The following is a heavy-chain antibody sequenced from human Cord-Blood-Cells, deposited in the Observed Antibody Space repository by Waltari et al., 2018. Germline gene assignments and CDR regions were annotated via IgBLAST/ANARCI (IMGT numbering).Heavy chain of an antibody. V-gene: IGHV1-18*01. CDR1: GYTFTSYC. J-gene: IGHJ4*02. Sequence: QVQLVQSGAEVKKPGASVKVSCKASGYTFTSYCISWVRQAPGQGLEWLGWSSASKGNPNYAQKHQGRVTMTTDPSTSTAYMELRSLRSDDTAVYYCAIVEEYAIYFDYWSQGTLVTVAS. CDR2: SSASKGNP. D-gene: IGHD2-8*01. CDR3: AIVEEYAIYFDY.